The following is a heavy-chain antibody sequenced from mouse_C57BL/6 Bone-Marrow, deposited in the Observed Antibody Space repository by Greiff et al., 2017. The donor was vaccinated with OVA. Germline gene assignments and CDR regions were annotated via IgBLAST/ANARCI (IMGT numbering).Heavy chain of an antibody. D-gene: IGHD2-1*01. Sequence: QVQLQQPGAELVKPGASVKMSCKASGYTFTSYWITWVKQRPGQGLEWIGMIHPNSGSTNYNEKFKSKATLTVDKSSSTAYMQLSSLTSEDSAVYYCARRIYYGNYLDYWGQGTTLTVSS. CDR1: GYTFTSYW. J-gene: IGHJ2*01. CDR3: ARRIYYGNYLDY. CDR2: IHPNSGST. V-gene: IGHV1-64*01.